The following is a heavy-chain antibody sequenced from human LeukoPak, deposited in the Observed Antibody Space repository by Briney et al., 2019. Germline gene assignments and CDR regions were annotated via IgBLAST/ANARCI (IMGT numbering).Heavy chain of an antibody. CDR3: ARGIDGSGYYYYYMDV. D-gene: IGHD3-22*01. J-gene: IGHJ6*03. V-gene: IGHV1-8*01. CDR2: MNPNSGNT. CDR1: GYTFTSYD. Sequence: ASVKVSCKASGYTFTSYDINWVRQATGQGLEWMGWMNPNSGNTGFAQKFQGRVTMTRNTSISTAYMELSSLRSEDTAVCYCARGIDGSGYYYYYMDVWGKGTTVTVSS.